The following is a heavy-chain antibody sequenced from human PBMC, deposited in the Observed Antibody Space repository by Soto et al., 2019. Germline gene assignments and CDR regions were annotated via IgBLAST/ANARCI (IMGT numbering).Heavy chain of an antibody. V-gene: IGHV1-69*13. CDR2: IITIFGTA. CDR1: GGTFSSYA. Sequence: GASVKVSCKASGGTFSSYAISWVRQAPGQGLEWMGGIITIFGTANYAQKFQGRVTITADESTSTAYMELSSLRSEDTAVYYCARGPYCSGGSCYRRYYYYGMDVWGQGTTVTVSS. J-gene: IGHJ6*02. D-gene: IGHD2-15*01. CDR3: ARGPYCSGGSCYRRYYYYGMDV.